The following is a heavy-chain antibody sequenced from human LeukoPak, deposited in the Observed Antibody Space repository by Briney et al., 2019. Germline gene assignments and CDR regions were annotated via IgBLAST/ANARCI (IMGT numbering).Heavy chain of an antibody. Sequence: SVKVSCKASGGTFSSYAISWVRQATGQGLEWMGGIIPIFGTANYAQKFQGRVTITADESTSTAYMELSSLRSEDTAVYYCARVHAELLSGSYFHYWGQGTLVTVSS. CDR1: GGTFSSYA. J-gene: IGHJ4*02. V-gene: IGHV1-69*13. CDR2: IIPIFGTA. CDR3: ARVHAELLSGSYFHY. D-gene: IGHD1-26*01.